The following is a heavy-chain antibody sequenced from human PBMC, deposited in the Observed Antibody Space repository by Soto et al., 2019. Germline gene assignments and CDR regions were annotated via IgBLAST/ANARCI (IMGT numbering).Heavy chain of an antibody. CDR2: IYYSGST. CDR1: GGSISSYY. J-gene: IGHJ6*03. CDR3: ARAYDFWSAYMDV. V-gene: IGHV4-59*01. D-gene: IGHD3-3*01. Sequence: QVQLQESGPGLVKPSETLSLTCTVSGGSISSYYWSWIRQPPGKGLEWIGYIYYSGSTNYNPSLKSRVTISVDTSKNQFSLKLSFVTAADTAVYYCARAYDFWSAYMDVWGKGTTVTVSS.